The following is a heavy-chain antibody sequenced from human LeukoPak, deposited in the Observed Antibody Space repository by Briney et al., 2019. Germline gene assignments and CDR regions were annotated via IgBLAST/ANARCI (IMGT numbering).Heavy chain of an antibody. Sequence: GASVKVSCKASGYTFTSYGISWVRQAPGQGLEWMGWISAYNGNTNCAQKLQGRVTMTTDTSTSTAYMELRSLRSDDTAVYYCARDAESYDFWSGHHYWGQGTLVTVSS. CDR3: ARDAESYDFWSGHHY. CDR2: ISAYNGNT. J-gene: IGHJ4*02. V-gene: IGHV1-18*01. D-gene: IGHD3-3*01. CDR1: GYTFTSYG.